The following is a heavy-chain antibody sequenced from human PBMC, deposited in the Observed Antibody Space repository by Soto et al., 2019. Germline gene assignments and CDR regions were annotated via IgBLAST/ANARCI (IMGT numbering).Heavy chain of an antibody. CDR1: GYPFTYYD. V-gene: IGHV1-8*01. CDR2: MNPKSGNT. CDR3: ARVHTVTTYFDV. J-gene: IGHJ2*01. D-gene: IGHD4-17*01. Sequence: QVQLVQSGAEVKKPGASVRVSCQASGYPFTYYDINWVRQAPGQGLECMGWMNPKSGNTGSAQRFQGRLTMTSNTSINTAYMDLTSLTSEDGATYYCARVHTVTTYFDVWGRGTPVTVSS.